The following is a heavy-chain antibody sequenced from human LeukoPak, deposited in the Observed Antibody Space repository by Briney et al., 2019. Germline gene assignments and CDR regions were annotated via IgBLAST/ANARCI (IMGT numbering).Heavy chain of an antibody. J-gene: IGHJ4*02. Sequence: PGGSLRLSCAASGFTFSSYSMNWVRQAPGKGLEWVSSISSSSSYIYYADSVKGRFTISRDNAKNSLYLQMNSLRAEDTAVYYCARRKPAHIPVHYDFWSVWGGDDYWGQGTLVTVSS. V-gene: IGHV3-21*01. CDR2: ISSSSSYI. CDR1: GFTFSSYS. CDR3: ARRKPAHIPVHYDFWSVWGGDDY. D-gene: IGHD3-3*01.